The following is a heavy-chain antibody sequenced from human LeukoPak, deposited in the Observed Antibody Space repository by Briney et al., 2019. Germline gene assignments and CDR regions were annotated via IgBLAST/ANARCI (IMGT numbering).Heavy chain of an antibody. J-gene: IGHJ4*02. CDR2: ISSSSKYI. CDR1: GFSFSSYS. D-gene: IGHD1-1*01. Sequence: PGGSLRLSCADSGFSFSSYSMDWVRQAPGKGLYWVSSISSSSKYIYYADSVKGRFTISRDNAKNSLYLQMNSLTVEDTAVYYCARSPQGTGSPADYWGQGTLVTLSS. CDR3: ARSPQGTGSPADY. V-gene: IGHV3-21*01.